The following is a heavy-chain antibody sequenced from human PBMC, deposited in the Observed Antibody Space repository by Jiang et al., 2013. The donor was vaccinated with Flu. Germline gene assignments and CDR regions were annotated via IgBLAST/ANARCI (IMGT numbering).Heavy chain of an antibody. Sequence: SGAEVKKPGASVKVSCKASGYSFTSFNINWVRQATGQGLEWMGWMNPNSGKTVYAERFQGRVTMTRDTSANTAYMEVSSLRSDDTAVYYCARDNGAYARWVAHWGQGTLVTVSS. D-gene: IGHD4-17*01. CDR3: ARDNGAYARWVAH. V-gene: IGHV1-8*01. CDR1: GYSFTSFN. J-gene: IGHJ4*02. CDR2: MNPNSGKT.